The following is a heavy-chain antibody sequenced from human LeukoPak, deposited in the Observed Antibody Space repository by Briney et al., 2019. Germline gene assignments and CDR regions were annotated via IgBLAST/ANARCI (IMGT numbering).Heavy chain of an antibody. CDR1: GGSIRNYY. V-gene: IGHV4-59*08. D-gene: IGHD5-12*01. CDR2: IYDSGST. Sequence: SETLSLTCTVSGGSIRNYYWSWIRQPPGKGPEWIGHIYDSGSTNYNPSLKSRVTISLATSKNQFSLRLSSVTAADTAVYYCAKFSRWLPFESWGQGTLVTVSS. CDR3: AKFSRWLPFES. J-gene: IGHJ4*02.